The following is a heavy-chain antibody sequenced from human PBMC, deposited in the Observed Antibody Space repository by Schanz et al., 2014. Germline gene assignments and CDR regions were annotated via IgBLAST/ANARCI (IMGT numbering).Heavy chain of an antibody. D-gene: IGHD3-22*01. CDR1: GFTFDDYA. Sequence: EVQLVESGGGVVQPGRSLRLSCAASGFTFDDYAMHWVRQAPGKGLEWVSGISWNSGSIGYADSVKGRFTISRDDAKNTLFLQVNSLRAEDTAVYYCAKDHFGHYDSSGCSDCYYYGMDVWGQGTTVTVSS. CDR2: ISWNSGSI. J-gene: IGHJ6*02. V-gene: IGHV3-9*01. CDR3: AKDHFGHYDSSGCSDCYYYGMDV.